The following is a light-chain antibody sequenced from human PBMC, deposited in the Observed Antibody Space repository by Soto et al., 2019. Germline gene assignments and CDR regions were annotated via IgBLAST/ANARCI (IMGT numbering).Light chain of an antibody. CDR3: QQYDSSPPSWT. CDR1: QSVSY. J-gene: IGKJ1*01. CDR2: GAY. V-gene: IGKV3-20*01. Sequence: ETVLTQSPGTLSLSPGERVTLSCRASQSVSYLAWYQQKPGQAPRLLIYGAYSRATGIPDRFSGSGSGTDFTLTISRLETEDFAVYYCQQYDSSPPSWTFGQGTTVEVK.